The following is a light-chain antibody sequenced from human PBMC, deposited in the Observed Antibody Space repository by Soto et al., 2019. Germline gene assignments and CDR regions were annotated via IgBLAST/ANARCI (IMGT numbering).Light chain of an antibody. CDR3: QQRSDWPRT. CDR1: QSVSSY. CDR2: DAS. Sequence: EVVLTQSPVTLSLSPGERATLSCRASQSVSSYLAWYQQKPGQAPRLLIYDASNRASGIPARFSGSGSGTDFTLTISRLEPEDFAVYYCQQRSDWPRTFGQGTKVEIK. V-gene: IGKV3-11*01. J-gene: IGKJ1*01.